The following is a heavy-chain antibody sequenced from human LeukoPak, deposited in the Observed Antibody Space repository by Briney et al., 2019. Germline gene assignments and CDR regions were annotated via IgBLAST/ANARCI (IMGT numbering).Heavy chain of an antibody. CDR3: ARGGYSYGYRDDYYYYMDV. CDR1: GFTFSSYS. V-gene: IGHV3-48*01. Sequence: GGSLRLSCAASGFTFSSYSMNWVRQAPGRGLERVSYVSSSSSTIYYADSVKGRFTISRDNAKNSLYLQMNSLRAEDTAVYYCARGGYSYGYRDDYYYYMDVWGKGTTVTVSS. D-gene: IGHD5-18*01. J-gene: IGHJ6*03. CDR2: VSSSSSTI.